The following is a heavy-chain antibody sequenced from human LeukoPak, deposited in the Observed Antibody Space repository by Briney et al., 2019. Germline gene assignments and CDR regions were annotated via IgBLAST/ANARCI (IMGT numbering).Heavy chain of an antibody. CDR2: ISGSGGSA. V-gene: IGHV3-23*01. CDR1: GFTFSSYA. D-gene: IGHD3-10*01. J-gene: IGHJ4*02. CDR3: AKDPYYYGSGIDY. Sequence: GGSLRLSCAASGFTFSSYAMSWVRQAPGKGLEWVSAISGSGGSAYYADSVKGRFTISRDNSKNTLYLQMNSLRAEDTAVYYCAKDPYYYGSGIDYWGQGTLVTVSS.